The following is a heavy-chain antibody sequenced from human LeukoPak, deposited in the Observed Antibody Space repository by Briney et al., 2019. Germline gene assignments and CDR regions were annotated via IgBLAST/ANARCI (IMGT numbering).Heavy chain of an antibody. V-gene: IGHV4-31*02. CDR2: IYYSGST. D-gene: IGHD3-22*01. CDR1: NY. J-gene: IGHJ4*02. Sequence: NYWMGWVRQHPGKGLEWIGYIYYSGSTYYNPSLKSRVTISVDTSKNQFSLKLSSVTAADTAVYYCARATYHSSGYLDYWGQGTLVTVSS. CDR3: ARATYHSSGYLDY.